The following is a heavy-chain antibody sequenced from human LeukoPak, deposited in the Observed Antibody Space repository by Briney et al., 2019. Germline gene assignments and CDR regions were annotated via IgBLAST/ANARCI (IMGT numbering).Heavy chain of an antibody. D-gene: IGHD2-2*01. CDR2: ISYDGSNK. J-gene: IGHJ4*02. CDR1: GFTFSSYG. V-gene: IGHV3-30*03. CDR3: ARDSTRAGISASCYYY. Sequence: GGSLRLSCAASGFTFSSYGMHWVRQAPGKGLEWVAVISYDGSNKYYADSVKGRFTISRDNAKNSLYLQMNSLRAEDTAVYYCARDSTRAGISASCYYYWGQGTLVTVSS.